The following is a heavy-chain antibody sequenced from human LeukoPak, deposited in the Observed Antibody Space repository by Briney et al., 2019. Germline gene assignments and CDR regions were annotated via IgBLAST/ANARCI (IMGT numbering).Heavy chain of an antibody. D-gene: IGHD5-24*01. J-gene: IGHJ4*02. CDR2: IYHSGST. Sequence: SGTLSLTCVVSGDSISANHWWSWVRQPPGKGLEWIGEIYHSGSTNYNPSLKSRVTISVDKSKNQFSLKLNSVTAADTAVYYCASARWDYWGQGTLVIVSS. CDR3: ASARWDY. V-gene: IGHV4-4*02. CDR1: GDSISANHW.